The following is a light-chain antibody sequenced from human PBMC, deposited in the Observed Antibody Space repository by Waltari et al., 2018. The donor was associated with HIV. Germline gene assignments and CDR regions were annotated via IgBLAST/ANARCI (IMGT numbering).Light chain of an antibody. CDR2: RND. Sequence: QSVLTQSPSASGTPGQRVTISCSGSTSNIGSNYVYWYQQLPGTAPKLLIYRNDQRPSGVPDRVSGSKSGSSASLAVSGRRSEDEADYYCAAWDSSLSGLKWVFGGGTKLTVL. J-gene: IGLJ3*02. CDR1: TSNIGSNY. V-gene: IGLV1-47*01. CDR3: AAWDSSLSGLKWV.